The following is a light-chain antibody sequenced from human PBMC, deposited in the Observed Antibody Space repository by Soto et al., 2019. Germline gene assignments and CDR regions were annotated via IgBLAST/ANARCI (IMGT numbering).Light chain of an antibody. CDR2: DAS. V-gene: IGKV3-11*01. Sequence: EIVVTQSPGTLSLSPGDRATLSCRASQSVSSYLAWYQQRPGQAPRLLIYDASNRATGVPARFSGSGSGTDFTLTISSLEPEDFAVYYCQQRSSWPPTFGQGTRLEIK. CDR1: QSVSSY. J-gene: IGKJ5*01. CDR3: QQRSSWPPT.